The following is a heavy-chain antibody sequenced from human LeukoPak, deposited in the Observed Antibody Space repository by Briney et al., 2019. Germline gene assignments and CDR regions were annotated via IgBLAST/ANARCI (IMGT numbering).Heavy chain of an antibody. V-gene: IGHV4-61*02. CDR1: GGSISSGSYY. D-gene: IGHD3-16*02. Sequence: SETLSLTCTVSGGSISSGSYYWSWIRQPAGKGLEWIGRIYTSGSTHYNPSLKSRVTMSVDTSKNQFSLKLSSVTAADTAVYYCARSGRSMITFGGVIIQRYFDYWGQGTLVTVSS. J-gene: IGHJ4*02. CDR2: IYTSGST. CDR3: ARSGRSMITFGGVIIQRYFDY.